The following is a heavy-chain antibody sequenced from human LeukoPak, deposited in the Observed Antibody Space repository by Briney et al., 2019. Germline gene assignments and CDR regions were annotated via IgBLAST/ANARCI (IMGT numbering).Heavy chain of an antibody. Sequence: SVKVSCKASGGTFSSYAISWVRQAPGQGLEWMGGIIPIFGTANYAQKFRGRVTITADESTSTAYMELSSLRSEDTAVYYCARFGMYSSGWYSYAFDIWGQGTMVTVSS. V-gene: IGHV1-69*13. CDR2: IIPIFGTA. CDR3: ARFGMYSSGWYSYAFDI. J-gene: IGHJ3*02. CDR1: GGTFSSYA. D-gene: IGHD6-19*01.